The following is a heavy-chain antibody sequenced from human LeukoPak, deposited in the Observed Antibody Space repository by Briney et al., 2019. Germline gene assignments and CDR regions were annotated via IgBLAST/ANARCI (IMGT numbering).Heavy chain of an antibody. D-gene: IGHD6-19*01. Sequence: SETLSLTCTVSGGSISSYYWSWIRQPPGKGLEWIGYIYYSGSTNYTPSLKSRVTISVDTSKNQFSLKLSSVTAADTAVYYCARGRGGSSGWYEYYFDYWGQGTLVTVSS. CDR1: GGSISSYY. CDR2: IYYSGST. J-gene: IGHJ4*02. CDR3: ARGRGGSSGWYEYYFDY. V-gene: IGHV4-59*01.